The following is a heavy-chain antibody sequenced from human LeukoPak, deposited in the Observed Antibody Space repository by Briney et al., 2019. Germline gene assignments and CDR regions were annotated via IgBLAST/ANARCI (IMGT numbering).Heavy chain of an antibody. Sequence: ASVKVSCKASGGTFSSYGITWLRQAPGQGLEWMGWISAYNGNTNFAQKLQGRVTMTTDTSTTTAYMELRTLRSDDTAVYYCARFYGDSDYWGQGTLVTVSS. D-gene: IGHD4-17*01. CDR2: ISAYNGNT. V-gene: IGHV1-18*01. J-gene: IGHJ4*02. CDR1: GGTFSSYG. CDR3: ARFYGDSDY.